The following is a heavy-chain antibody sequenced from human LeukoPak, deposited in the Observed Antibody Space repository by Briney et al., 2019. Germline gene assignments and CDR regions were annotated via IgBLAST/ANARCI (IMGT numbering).Heavy chain of an antibody. CDR2: IRYDGSTK. D-gene: IGHD7-27*01. CDR1: GFSFSGYG. J-gene: IGHJ4*02. CDR3: AKDPWGSRGYFDY. Sequence: GGSLRLSCAASGFSFSGYGMHWVRQAPGKGLEWVTFIRYDGSTKSYADSVKGRFTIARDNSKNTVYLRMNSLRAEDTAVYYCAKDPWGSRGYFDYWGQGTLVTVSS. V-gene: IGHV3-30*02.